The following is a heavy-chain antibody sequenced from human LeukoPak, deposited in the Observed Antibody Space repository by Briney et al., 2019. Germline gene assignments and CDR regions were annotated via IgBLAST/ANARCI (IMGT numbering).Heavy chain of an antibody. CDR1: GGSISSYY. Sequence: SETLSLTCTVSGGSISSYYWSWIRQPAGNGLEWIGRIYTSGCTNYNPSLKSRVTMSVDTSTNQFSLTLSSVTAGDTAVYYCARDTYYVSGSYSRFDPWGQGTLVTVSS. V-gene: IGHV4-4*07. CDR3: ARDTYYVSGSYSRFDP. J-gene: IGHJ5*02. D-gene: IGHD3-10*01. CDR2: IYTSGCT.